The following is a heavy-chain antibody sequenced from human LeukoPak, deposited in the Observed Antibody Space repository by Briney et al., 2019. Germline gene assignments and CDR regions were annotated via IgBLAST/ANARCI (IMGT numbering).Heavy chain of an antibody. D-gene: IGHD3-22*01. CDR3: ARAHYYDSSGYYYDYYYGMDV. J-gene: IGHJ6*02. CDR1: GGTFNSYA. Sequence: ASVKVSCKASGGTFNSYAISWVRQAPGQGLEWMGGIIPIFGTANYAQKFQGRVTITADESTSTAYMELSSLRSEDTAVYYCARAHYYDSSGYYYDYYYGMDVWGQGTTVTVSS. V-gene: IGHV1-69*13. CDR2: IIPIFGTA.